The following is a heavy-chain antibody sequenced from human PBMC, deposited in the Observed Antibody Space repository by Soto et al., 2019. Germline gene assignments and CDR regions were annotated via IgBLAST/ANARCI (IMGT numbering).Heavy chain of an antibody. D-gene: IGHD6-13*01. CDR1: GYSFTSYW. Sequence: GESLKIACKGSGYSFTSYWISWVRQAPGQGLEWMGWINPNSGGTNYAQKFQGRVTMTRDTSISTGYMDLSRLSSVTAADTAVYYCARVAAAHIWFDPWGQGTLVTVSS. J-gene: IGHJ5*02. CDR3: ARVAAAHIWFDP. CDR2: INPNSGGT. V-gene: IGHV1-2*02.